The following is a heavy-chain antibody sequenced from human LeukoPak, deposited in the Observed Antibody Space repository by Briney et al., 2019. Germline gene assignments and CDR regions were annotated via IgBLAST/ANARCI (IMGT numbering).Heavy chain of an antibody. CDR1: GGSFSGYY. J-gene: IGHJ5*02. CDR2: INHSGST. CDR3: ARGRWFGGYSYGYRWFDP. D-gene: IGHD5-18*01. Sequence: PSETLSLTCAVYGGSFSGYYWSWIRQPPGKGLEWIGEINHSGSTNYNPSLKSRVTISVDTSKNQFSLKLSSVTAADTAVYYCARGRWFGGYSYGYRWFDPWGQGTLVTASS. V-gene: IGHV4-34*01.